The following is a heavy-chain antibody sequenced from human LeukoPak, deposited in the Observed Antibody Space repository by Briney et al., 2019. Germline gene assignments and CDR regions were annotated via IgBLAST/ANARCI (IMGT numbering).Heavy chain of an antibody. CDR3: ARYKPGSWSWFDP. CDR2: IYYSGST. Sequence: PSETLSLTCTVSGGSISSYYWSWIRQPPGKGLEWIGYIYYSGSTNYNPSLKSRVTISVDTSKNQFSLKLSSVTAADTAVYYCARYKPGSWSWFDPWGQGTLVTVSS. J-gene: IGHJ5*02. D-gene: IGHD6-13*01. CDR1: GGSISSYY. V-gene: IGHV4-59*01.